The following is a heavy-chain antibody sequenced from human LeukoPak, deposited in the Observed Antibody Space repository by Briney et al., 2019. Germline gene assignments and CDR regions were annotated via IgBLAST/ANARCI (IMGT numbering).Heavy chain of an antibody. J-gene: IGHJ4*02. V-gene: IGHV4-59*01. CDR2: IYYSGST. CDR3: ARVTGYMTEDFFDY. Sequence: SETLSLTCTVSGGSISTYYWNWIRQPPGKGLEWIGYIYYSGSTDYNPSLKSRVTISVDTSRNQFSLRLSSVTAADTAVYYCARVTGYMTEDFFDYWGQGTLVTVSS. D-gene: IGHD6-13*01. CDR1: GGSISTYY.